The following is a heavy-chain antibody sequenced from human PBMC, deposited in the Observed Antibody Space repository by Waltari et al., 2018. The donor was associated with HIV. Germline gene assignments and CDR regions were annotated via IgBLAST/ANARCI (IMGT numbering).Heavy chain of an antibody. CDR2: MNPNSGNT. D-gene: IGHD3-10*01. V-gene: IGHV1-8*01. CDR3: ARGRNMIRGKYYYYYGMDV. Sequence: QVQLVQSGAEVKKPGASVTVSCKASGYTFTSYDIHWVRLATGQGLEWMGWMNPNSGNTGYAQKFQGRVTMTRNTSISTAYMELNSLRSEDTAVYYCARGRNMIRGKYYYYYGMDVWGQGTTVTVSS. CDR1: GYTFTSYD. J-gene: IGHJ6*02.